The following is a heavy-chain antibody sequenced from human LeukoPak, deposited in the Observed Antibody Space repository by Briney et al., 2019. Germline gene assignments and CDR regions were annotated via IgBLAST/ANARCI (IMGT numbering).Heavy chain of an antibody. Sequence: GGSLRLSCAASGFAFSTYWMDWVRQAPGKGLEWVGNINQDGSVKHYVDYVRGRFTISRDNARNSVYLQMSALRVEDTAGYYCTRDFVFWGQGSLVTASS. CDR1: GFAFSTYW. CDR3: TRDFVF. CDR2: INQDGSVK. D-gene: IGHD3-3*01. V-gene: IGHV3-7*01. J-gene: IGHJ4*02.